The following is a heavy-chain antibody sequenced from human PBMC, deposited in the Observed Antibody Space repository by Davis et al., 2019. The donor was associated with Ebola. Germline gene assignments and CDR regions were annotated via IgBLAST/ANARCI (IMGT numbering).Heavy chain of an antibody. CDR2: TYYNSKWYN. CDR3: ARGRLRGGMDV. V-gene: IGHV6-1*01. Sequence: PSETLSLTCAISGDSVSVNSGGWNWIRQSPSRGLEWLGRTYYNSKWYNDYAVSVKSRITINPDTSKNQFSLQLNSVTPEDTALYYCARGRLRGGMDVWGEGTTVTV. J-gene: IGHJ6*02. D-gene: IGHD5-18*01. CDR1: GDSVSVNSGG.